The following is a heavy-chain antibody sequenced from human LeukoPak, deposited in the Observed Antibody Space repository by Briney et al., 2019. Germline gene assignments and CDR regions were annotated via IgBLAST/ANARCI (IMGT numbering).Heavy chain of an antibody. CDR3: ASSVRYYDILTGSDY. CDR1: GGTFSSYA. J-gene: IGHJ4*02. CDR2: IIPIFGTA. Sequence: SVKVSCKASGGTFSSYAISWVRQAPGQGLEWMGGIIPIFGTANYAQKFQGRVTITADESTSTAYMELSSLRSEDTAVYYCASSVRYYDILTGSDYWGQGTLVTVSS. V-gene: IGHV1-69*13. D-gene: IGHD3-9*01.